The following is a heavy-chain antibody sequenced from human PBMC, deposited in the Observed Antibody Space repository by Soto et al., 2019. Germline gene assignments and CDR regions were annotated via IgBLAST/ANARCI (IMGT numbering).Heavy chain of an antibody. J-gene: IGHJ6*02. D-gene: IGHD1-26*01. Sequence: EERLVESGGGSVQPGGSLRLSCAASRFTFSSYWMYWVRQAPGKGLVWVSRINSDGSSTRYADSVKGRFSISRDNSKSTLYLQMNTLRAEDTAVYYCARRREGYYYGFDVWGQGTTVTVSS. CDR3: ARRREGYYYGFDV. CDR2: INSDGSST. CDR1: RFTFSSYW. V-gene: IGHV3-74*01.